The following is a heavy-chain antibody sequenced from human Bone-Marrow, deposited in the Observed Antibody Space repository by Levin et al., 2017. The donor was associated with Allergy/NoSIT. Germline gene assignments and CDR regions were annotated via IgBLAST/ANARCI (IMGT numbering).Heavy chain of an antibody. Sequence: GESLKISCSTSGFTFADYAMSWFRQAPGKGLEWVGFIRSKAFGGTTEYAASVKGRFTISRDDSKSIAYLQMNSLETEDTAVYFCTPYYYGSGSYYNRYFDPWGQGTLVTVSS. CDR3: TPYYYGSGSYYNRYFDP. CDR2: IRSKAFGGTT. CDR1: GFTFADYA. D-gene: IGHD3-10*01. V-gene: IGHV3-49*03. J-gene: IGHJ5*02.